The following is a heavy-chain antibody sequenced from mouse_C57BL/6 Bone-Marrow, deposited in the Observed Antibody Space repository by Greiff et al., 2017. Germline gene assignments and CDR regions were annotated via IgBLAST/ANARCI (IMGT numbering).Heavy chain of an antibody. Sequence: QVQLQQSGPELVKPGASVKISCKASGYTFTDYYINWVKQRPGQGLEWIGWIFPGSGSTYYNEKFKGQATLTVDKSSSTAYMLLSSLTSEDSAVYFCAREGYYYGSSHWYFDVWGTGTTVTVSS. CDR2: IFPGSGST. CDR3: AREGYYYGSSHWYFDV. V-gene: IGHV1-75*01. CDR1: GYTFTDYY. D-gene: IGHD1-1*01. J-gene: IGHJ1*03.